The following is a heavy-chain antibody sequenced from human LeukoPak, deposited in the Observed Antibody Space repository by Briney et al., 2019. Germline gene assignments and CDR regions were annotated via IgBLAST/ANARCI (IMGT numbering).Heavy chain of an antibody. Sequence: ASVKVSCKASGYTFTSYYIHWVRQAPGQGLEWMGWINPHNGDTNYEQMFQGRVTMTRDTSISTAYMELSSLRSDDTAVYFCARKYDILTGYDNWFDPWGQGTLVTVSS. D-gene: IGHD3-9*01. V-gene: IGHV1-2*02. CDR3: ARKYDILTGYDNWFDP. CDR2: INPHNGDT. J-gene: IGHJ5*02. CDR1: GYTFTSYY.